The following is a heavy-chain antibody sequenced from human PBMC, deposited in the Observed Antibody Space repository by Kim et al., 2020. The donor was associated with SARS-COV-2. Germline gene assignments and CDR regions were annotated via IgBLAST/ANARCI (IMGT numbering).Heavy chain of an antibody. D-gene: IGHD3-10*01. CDR2: INTNTGNP. Sequence: DSVKVSCKASGYTFTSYAMNWVRQAPGQGLEWMGWINTNTGNPTYAQGFTGRFVFSLDTSVSTAYLQISSLKAEDTAVYYCARDREVRGVISYYYYYMDVWGKGTTVTVSS. J-gene: IGHJ6*03. CDR3: ARDREVRGVISYYYYYMDV. CDR1: GYTFTSYA. V-gene: IGHV7-4-1*02.